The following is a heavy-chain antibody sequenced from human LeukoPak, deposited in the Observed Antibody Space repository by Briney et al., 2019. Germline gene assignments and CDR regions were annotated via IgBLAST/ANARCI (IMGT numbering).Heavy chain of an antibody. V-gene: IGHV1-2*02. D-gene: IGHD6-6*01. Sequence: ASVKVSCKASGYTFTDYYMHWVRQAPGQGLEWMGWIGPNSGGTNYAQKFQARVTMTRDTSISTAYMELSRLISDDTAVYYCARSNIAVRRGDNWFDPWGQGTLVTVSS. CDR2: IGPNSGGT. CDR1: GYTFTDYY. J-gene: IGHJ5*02. CDR3: ARSNIAVRRGDNWFDP.